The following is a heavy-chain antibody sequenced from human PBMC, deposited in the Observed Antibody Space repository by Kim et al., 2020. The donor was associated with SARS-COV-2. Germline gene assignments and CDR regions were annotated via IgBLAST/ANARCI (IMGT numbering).Heavy chain of an antibody. V-gene: IGHV3-9*01. D-gene: IGHD2-15*01. Sequence: GGSLRLSCAASGFTFDDYAMHWVRQAPGKGLEWVSGISWNSGSIGYADSVKGRFTISRDNAKNSLYLQMNSLRAEDTALYYCAKDGYCSGGSCYSQLSYYCMDVWGQGHTVTVSS. CDR3: AKDGYCSGGSCYSQLSYYCMDV. CDR2: ISWNSGSI. J-gene: IGHJ6*02. CDR1: GFTFDDYA.